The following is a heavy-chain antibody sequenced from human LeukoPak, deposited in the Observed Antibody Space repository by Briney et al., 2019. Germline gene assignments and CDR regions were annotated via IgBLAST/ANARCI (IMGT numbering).Heavy chain of an antibody. Sequence: SETLSLTCAVSGYSISSGYYWGWIRQAPGKGLEWIGSIHHSGSSYYNPSLKSRVTISVDTSKNQISLKLNSVTAADTAVYYCTRRAVGATDHWGQGTLVTVSS. CDR2: IHHSGSS. V-gene: IGHV4-38-2*01. CDR1: GYSISSGYY. CDR3: TRRAVGATDH. D-gene: IGHD1-26*01. J-gene: IGHJ4*02.